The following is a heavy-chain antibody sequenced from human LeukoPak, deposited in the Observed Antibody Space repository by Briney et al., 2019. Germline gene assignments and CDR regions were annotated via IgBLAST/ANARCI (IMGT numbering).Heavy chain of an antibody. V-gene: IGHV4-59*08. CDR2: HYDSGST. D-gene: IGHD2-2*03. Sequence: SETLSLTCTVSSGPFYSYYWSWIRQAPGKGLEWIGYHYDSGSTHYNPSLKSRVTIPLDTSKNQFSLNLSSVTAADTAVYYCARHSWINGYFDYWGQGTLVTVSS. J-gene: IGHJ4*02. CDR1: SGPFYSYY. CDR3: ARHSWINGYFDY.